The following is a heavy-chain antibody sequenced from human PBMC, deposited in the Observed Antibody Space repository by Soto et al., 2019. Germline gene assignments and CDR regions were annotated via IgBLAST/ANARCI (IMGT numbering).Heavy chain of an antibody. J-gene: IGHJ3*01. D-gene: IGHD6-19*01. CDR2: LLHGGTT. CDR1: GVSISSPKC. CDR3: AYSTGWYRHDV. V-gene: IGHV4-4*02. Sequence: QVQLQESGPGLVKPSGTPSLTCAVSGVSISSPKCWTWLRQPPGKGLEWIGDLLHGGTTNYNPSLKSRVTLSVDTSQTQFSLNLTSVTAADTAIYYCAYSTGWYRHDVWGQGTSVTVSS.